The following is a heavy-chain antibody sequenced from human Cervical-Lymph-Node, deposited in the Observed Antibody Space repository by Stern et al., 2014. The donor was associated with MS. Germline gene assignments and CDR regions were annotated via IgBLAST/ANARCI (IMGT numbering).Heavy chain of an antibody. Sequence: ESGPTLVKPTQTLTLTCTFSGFSLSTSGVGVGWIRQPPGKALEWLALIYWDDDKRYSPSLKSRLTITKDTSKNQVVLTMTNMDPVDTATYYCAHINYYYDSSGYPLGYFDYWGQGTLVTVSS. CDR2: IYWDDDK. D-gene: IGHD3-22*01. J-gene: IGHJ4*02. CDR1: GFSLSTSGVG. V-gene: IGHV2-5*02. CDR3: AHINYYYDSSGYPLGYFDY.